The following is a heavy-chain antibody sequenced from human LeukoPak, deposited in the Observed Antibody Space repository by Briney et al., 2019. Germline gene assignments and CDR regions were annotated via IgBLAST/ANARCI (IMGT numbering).Heavy chain of an antibody. Sequence: GGSLRLSCAASGYTFTTYAMQWVRQAPGQRLEWMGRINAANGNTKYSQKFQGRVTLTRDTSATTAYMELSSLRSEDTAVYYCARNASGSFDYWGQGTLVTVSS. CDR2: INAANGNT. CDR1: GYTFTTYA. V-gene: IGHV1-3*01. D-gene: IGHD1-26*01. J-gene: IGHJ4*02. CDR3: ARNASGSFDY.